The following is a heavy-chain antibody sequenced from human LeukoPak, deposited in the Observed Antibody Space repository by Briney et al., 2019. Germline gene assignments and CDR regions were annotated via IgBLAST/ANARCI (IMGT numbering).Heavy chain of an antibody. Sequence: GTSLRLSCAASGFTFSSYGMHWVRQAPGKGLEWVAIIWYDGSKSAYADSVKGRFTISRDDLKNTLYLQMDSLRAEDTAVYCCAREASGHYSDFWGQGTLLTVSS. J-gene: IGHJ4*02. CDR1: GFTFSSYG. CDR3: AREASGHYSDF. D-gene: IGHD3-3*01. CDR2: IWYDGSKS. V-gene: IGHV3-33*01.